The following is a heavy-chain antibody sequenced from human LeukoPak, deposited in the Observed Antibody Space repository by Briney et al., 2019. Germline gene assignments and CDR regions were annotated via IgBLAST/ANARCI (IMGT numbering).Heavy chain of an antibody. J-gene: IGHJ4*02. V-gene: IGHV3-21*01. CDR1: GFTFSSYA. CDR2: ISSSTSYI. CDR3: AKDRGSGSYPSPLFDY. D-gene: IGHD3-10*01. Sequence: PGGSLRLSCAASGFTFSSYAMNWVRQAPGKGLEWVSSISSSTSYIYYADSVKGRFTISRDNAKNSLYLQMNSLRAEDTAVYYCAKDRGSGSYPSPLFDYWGRGILVTVSS.